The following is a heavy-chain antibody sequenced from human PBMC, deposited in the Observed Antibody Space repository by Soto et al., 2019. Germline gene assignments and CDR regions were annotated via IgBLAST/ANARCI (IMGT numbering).Heavy chain of an antibody. CDR2: YSGFT. D-gene: IGHD6-13*01. V-gene: IGHV4-59*12. CDR3: ARIAAAGNRFDY. CDR1: GGSITTYQ. Sequence: SETLSLTCTVSGGSITTYQWSWIRQPPGKGLEWIGGYSGFTNYNPSLESRATISVDHSKNQFFLTLSSVTAADTAVYFCARIAAAGNRFDYWGQGTLVTVSS. J-gene: IGHJ4*02.